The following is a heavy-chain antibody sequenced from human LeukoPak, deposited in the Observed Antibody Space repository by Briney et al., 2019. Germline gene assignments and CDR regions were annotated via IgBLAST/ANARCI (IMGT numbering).Heavy chain of an antibody. CDR3: VRDRVGTTGVPYFDF. CDR2: IYYSGSP. J-gene: IGHJ4*01. CDR1: GGSISSGGYY. Sequence: SETLSLTCTVSGGSISSGGYYWSWIRQHPGKGLEWIGSIYYSGSPNYNPSLKSRVTISIDTSKNQFSLKLSSVTAADTAVYYCVRDRVGTTGVPYFDFWGQGTLVTVSS. D-gene: IGHD1-26*01. V-gene: IGHV4-39*07.